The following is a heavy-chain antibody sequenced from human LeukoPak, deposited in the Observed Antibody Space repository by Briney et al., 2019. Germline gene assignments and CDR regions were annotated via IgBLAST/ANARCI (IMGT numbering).Heavy chain of an antibody. D-gene: IGHD2-15*01. V-gene: IGHV3-21*01. Sequence: PGGSLRLSCAASGFTFSSYSMNWVRQAPGKGLEWVSSISSSSSYIYYADSVKGRFTISRDNAKNSLYLQMNSLRAEDTAVYYCARDYGVVVDYYYMDVWGKGTTVTVSS. J-gene: IGHJ6*03. CDR1: GFTFSSYS. CDR2: ISSSSSYI. CDR3: ARDYGVVVDYYYMDV.